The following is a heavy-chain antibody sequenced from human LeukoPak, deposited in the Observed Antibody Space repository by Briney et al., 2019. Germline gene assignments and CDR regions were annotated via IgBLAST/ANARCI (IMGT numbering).Heavy chain of an antibody. CDR2: ISSSSSYI. CDR1: GFTFSSYT. D-gene: IGHD3-9*01. Sequence: GGSLRLSCAASGFTFSSYTMNWVRQAPGKGLEWVSSISSSSSYIYYADSVKGRFTIYRENAKNSLYLKMNSLRAEDTAVYYCARDTYDILTGYYKWAFDIWGQGTMVTVSS. J-gene: IGHJ3*02. CDR3: ARDTYDILTGYYKWAFDI. V-gene: IGHV3-21*06.